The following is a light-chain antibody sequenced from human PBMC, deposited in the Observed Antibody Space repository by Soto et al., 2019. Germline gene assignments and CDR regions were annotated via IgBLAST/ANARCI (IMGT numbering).Light chain of an antibody. Sequence: EIVLTQSPGTLSLSPGETXTLSCRASQSVSSSSLAWYQQKPGQAPRLLIYGASSRATGIPDRFSGSGSGTDFTLTISGLDPEDFAVYYCQQYDNSPITFGQGTRLEIK. J-gene: IGKJ5*01. CDR3: QQYDNSPIT. V-gene: IGKV3-20*01. CDR1: QSVSSSS. CDR2: GAS.